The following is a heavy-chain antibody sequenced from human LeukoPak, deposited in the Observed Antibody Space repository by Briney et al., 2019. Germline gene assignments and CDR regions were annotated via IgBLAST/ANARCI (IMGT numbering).Heavy chain of an antibody. J-gene: IGHJ6*02. CDR3: AREGVDIVATVYFYYYAMDV. V-gene: IGHV1-2*02. CDR1: GYTFTGHY. CDR2: INPNSGGT. D-gene: IGHD5-12*01. Sequence: ASVKVSCKASGYTFTGHYMHWVRQAPGQGLEWMGWINPNSGGTNYAQKFQGRVTMTRDTSISTAYMGLSRLRSDDTAIYYCAREGVDIVATVYFYYYAMDVWGQGTTVTVSS.